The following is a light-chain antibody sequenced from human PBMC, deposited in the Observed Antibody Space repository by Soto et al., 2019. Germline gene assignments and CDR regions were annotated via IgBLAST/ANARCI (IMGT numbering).Light chain of an antibody. V-gene: IGLV6-57*04. Sequence: NFMLTQPHSVSESPGKTVTISCTRSSGSIASNYVQWYQQRPGSAPTTVIYEDNHRPSGVPDRFSGSIDSSSNSASLTLSGLKTEDEADYYCQSYDSSNREVFGGGTKLTVL. CDR2: EDN. J-gene: IGLJ2*01. CDR1: SGSIASNY. CDR3: QSYDSSNREV.